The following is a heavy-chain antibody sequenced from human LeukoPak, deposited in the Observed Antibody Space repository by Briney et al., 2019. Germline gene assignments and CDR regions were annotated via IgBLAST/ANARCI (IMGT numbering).Heavy chain of an antibody. CDR2: ISPNGNT. V-gene: IGHV4-34*01. D-gene: IGHD3-16*01. Sequence: PSETLSQTFAVYGGSFTIYSWTSIRQPPGRSLEWVGEISPNGNTHYNPSLKSRVTISLDASKSPFYLKVNSVTAQDTAVYYGARRVRSVGHRLAYWGRGTLVPVSS. J-gene: IGHJ4*02. CDR3: ARRVRSVGHRLAY. CDR1: GGSFTIYS.